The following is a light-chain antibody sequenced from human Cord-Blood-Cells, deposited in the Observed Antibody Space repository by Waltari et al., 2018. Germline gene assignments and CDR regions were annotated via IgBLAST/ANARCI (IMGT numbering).Light chain of an antibody. J-gene: IGLJ2*01. CDR3: SSYTSSSTLVV. Sequence: SPGQSITISCTGTSSDVGGYNYVSWDQKHPGTAPKLMIYDVSNRPSGVSNRFSGSKSGHTASLTISGLQAEDEAEYYCSSYTSSSTLVVFGGGTKLTVL. V-gene: IGLV2-14*04. CDR2: DVS. CDR1: SSDVGGYNY.